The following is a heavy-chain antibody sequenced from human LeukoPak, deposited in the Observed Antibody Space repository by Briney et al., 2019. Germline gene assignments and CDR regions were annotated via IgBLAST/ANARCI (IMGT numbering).Heavy chain of an antibody. V-gene: IGHV4-31*03. Sequence: SQTLSLTCTVSGGSISSGGYYWSWIRQHPGKGLEWIGYIYYSGSTYYNPSLKSRVTISVDTSKNQFSQKLSSVTAADTAVYYCARKDPAMVSYYYYGMDVWGQGTTVTVSS. CDR1: GGSISSGGYY. D-gene: IGHD5-18*01. CDR3: ARKDPAMVSYYYYGMDV. CDR2: IYYSGST. J-gene: IGHJ6*02.